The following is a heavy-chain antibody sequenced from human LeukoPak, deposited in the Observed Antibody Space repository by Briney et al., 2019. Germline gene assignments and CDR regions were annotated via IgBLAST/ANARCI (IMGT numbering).Heavy chain of an antibody. CDR2: IYSGGST. Sequence: GGSLRLSCAASGFTISNNYMNWVRQAPGKGLEWVSAIYSGGSTYYADSVKDRFSISRDNSKNTLYLQMNSLRAEDTAVYYCARGSNWFDPWGQGTLVTVSS. D-gene: IGHD3-10*01. CDR1: GFTISNNY. J-gene: IGHJ5*02. V-gene: IGHV3-53*01. CDR3: ARGSNWFDP.